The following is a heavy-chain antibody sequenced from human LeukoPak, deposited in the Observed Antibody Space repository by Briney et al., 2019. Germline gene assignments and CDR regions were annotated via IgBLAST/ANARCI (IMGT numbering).Heavy chain of an antibody. Sequence: PGRSLRLSCAASGFTFSSYGMHWVRQAPGKGLEWVAVIWHDGSNKYYAASVKGRFTISRDNSKNTLYLQMNSLRAEDTAVYYCARVIRDDSSGYYSYFDYWGQGTLVTVSS. CDR1: GFTFSSYG. CDR3: ARVIRDDSSGYYSYFDY. V-gene: IGHV3-33*01. CDR2: IWHDGSNK. D-gene: IGHD3-22*01. J-gene: IGHJ4*02.